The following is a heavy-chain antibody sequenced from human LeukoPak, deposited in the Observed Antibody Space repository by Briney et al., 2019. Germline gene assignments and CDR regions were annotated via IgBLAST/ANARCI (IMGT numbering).Heavy chain of an antibody. CDR3: AIPYRYNWNSMDY. J-gene: IGHJ4*02. CDR2: FDPEDGET. D-gene: IGHD1-7*01. V-gene: IGHV1-24*01. Sequence: GASVKVSCKVSGYTLTELSMHWVRQAPGKGLEWMGGFDPEDGETIYAQKFQGRVTMTEDTSTDTAYMELSSLGSEDTAVYYCAIPYRYNWNSMDYWGQGTLVTVSS. CDR1: GYTLTELS.